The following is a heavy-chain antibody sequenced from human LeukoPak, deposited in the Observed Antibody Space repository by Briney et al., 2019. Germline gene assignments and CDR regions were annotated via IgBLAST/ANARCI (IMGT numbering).Heavy chain of an antibody. CDR3: AELGIPMIGGV. J-gene: IGHJ6*04. CDR1: GFTFSTYG. D-gene: IGHD3-10*02. V-gene: IGHV3-23*01. CDR2: LSGSGGTT. Sequence: GGSLRLSCAASGFTFSTYGMGWVRQAPGKGLEWVSALSGSGGTTYYADSVKGRFTISRDNSKNTLYLQMNSLRAEDTAVYYCAELGIPMIGGVWGKGTTVTISS.